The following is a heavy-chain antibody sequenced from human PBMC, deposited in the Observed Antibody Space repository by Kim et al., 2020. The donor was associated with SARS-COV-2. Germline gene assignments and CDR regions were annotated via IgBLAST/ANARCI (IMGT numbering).Heavy chain of an antibody. CDR1: GFTFSSYW. J-gene: IGHJ4*02. CDR3: ARDGLTIFGVVIRSGFDY. V-gene: IGHV3-7*01. CDR2: IKQDGSEK. Sequence: GGSLRLSCAASGFTFSSYWMSWVRQAPGKGLEWVANIKQDGSEKYYVDSVKGRFTISRDNAKKSLYLQMNSLRAEDTAVYYCARDGLTIFGVVIRSGFDYWGQGTLVTVSS. D-gene: IGHD3-3*01.